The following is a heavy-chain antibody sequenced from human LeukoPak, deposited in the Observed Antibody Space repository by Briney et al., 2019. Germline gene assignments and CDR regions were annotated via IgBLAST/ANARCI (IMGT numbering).Heavy chain of an antibody. CDR3: ARDPDVEMATIDY. V-gene: IGHV1-8*01. D-gene: IGHD5-24*01. CDR2: MSPNSGDT. J-gene: IGHJ4*02. Sequence: GASVKVSCKASGYTFTSYDFNWVRQATGQRPEWMGWMSPNSGDTGYAQKFQDRVTMTRNTSISTAYMELRSLRSDDTAVYYCARDPDVEMATIDYWGQGTLVTVSS. CDR1: GYTFTSYD.